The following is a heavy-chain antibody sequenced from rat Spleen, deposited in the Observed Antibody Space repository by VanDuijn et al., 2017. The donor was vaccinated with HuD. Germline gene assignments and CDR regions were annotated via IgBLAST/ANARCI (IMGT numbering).Heavy chain of an antibody. CDR3: LREGVWD. V-gene: IGHV2-63*01. D-gene: IGHD4-3*01. Sequence: QVQLKESGPGLVQPSETLSLTCTVSGFSLTKYSVSWVRQPSGKGPEWMGRMWYDGGTAYNSALKSRLSISRDTSKNQVFFKMNSLQMDDTGTYYCLREGVWDWGQGVMVTVSS. CDR2: MWYDGGT. CDR1: GFSLTKYS. J-gene: IGHJ2*01.